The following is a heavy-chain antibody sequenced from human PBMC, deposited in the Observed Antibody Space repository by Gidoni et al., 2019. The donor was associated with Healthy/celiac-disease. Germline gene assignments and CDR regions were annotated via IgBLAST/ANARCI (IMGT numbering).Heavy chain of an antibody. D-gene: IGHD6-13*01. CDR2: IWYDGSNK. J-gene: IGHJ5*02. V-gene: IGHV3-33*01. CDR1: GFTFSSYG. CDR3: ARAIAAAGFDP. Sequence: QVQLVESGGGVVKPGRSLRLSCATSGFTFSSYGMHWVRQAPGKGLEWVAVIWYDGSNKYYADSVKGRFTISRDNSKNTLYLQMNSLRAEDTAVYYCARAIAAAGFDPWGQGTLVTVSS.